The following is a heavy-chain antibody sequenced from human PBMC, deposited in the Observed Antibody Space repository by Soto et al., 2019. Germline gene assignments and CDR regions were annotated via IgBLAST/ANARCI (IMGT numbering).Heavy chain of an antibody. CDR1: GYSFTSYW. V-gene: IGHV5-51*01. D-gene: IGHD2-15*01. J-gene: IGHJ4*02. CDR3: ARRDCSGGSCYSYFDY. Sequence: GESLKISCKGSGYSFTSYWIGWVRQMPGKGLEWMGIIYPGDSDTRYSPSFQGQVTISADKSISTAYLQWSSLKASDTAMYYCARRDCSGGSCYSYFDYRGQGTLVTVSS. CDR2: IYPGDSDT.